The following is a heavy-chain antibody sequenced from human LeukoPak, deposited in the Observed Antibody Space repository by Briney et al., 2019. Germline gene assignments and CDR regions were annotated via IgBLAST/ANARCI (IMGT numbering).Heavy chain of an antibody. CDR1: GLSFSEAW. CDR2: ISYDGRKN. D-gene: IGHD2-15*01. V-gene: IGHV3-30*18. CDR3: AKEARHSVYYYYGMDV. Sequence: GGSLRLSCVASGLSFSEAWMNWVRQAPGKGLEWLSVISYDGRKNYYADSVKGRFTISRDNAKNSLYLQMNSLRAEDTALYYCAKEARHSVYYYYGMDVWGQGTTVTVSS. J-gene: IGHJ6*02.